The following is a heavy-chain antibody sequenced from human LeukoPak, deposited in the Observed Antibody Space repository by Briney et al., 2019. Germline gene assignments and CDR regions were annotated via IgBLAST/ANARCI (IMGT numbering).Heavy chain of an antibody. CDR2: ISSSGSAI. Sequence: GGSLRLSCAASGFTFSDYYMSWIRQAPGKGLEWVSHISSSGSAIYYADSVKGRFTISRDNAKNSLYLKMNSLRAEDTAVYYCARDRGGYTYRHDYWGQGTLVTVSS. J-gene: IGHJ4*02. D-gene: IGHD5-18*01. CDR3: ARDRGGYTYRHDY. CDR1: GFTFSDYY. V-gene: IGHV3-11*01.